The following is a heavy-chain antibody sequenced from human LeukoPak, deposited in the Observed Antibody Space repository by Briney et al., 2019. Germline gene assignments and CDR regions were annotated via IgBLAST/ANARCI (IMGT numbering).Heavy chain of an antibody. CDR1: GFTFSSYS. J-gene: IGHJ4*02. CDR2: ISSSSSYI. V-gene: IGHV3-21*01. CDR3: AREDSIVVVPAAKIDY. Sequence: GGSLRLSCAASGFTFSSYSMNWVRQAPGKGLEWVSSISSSSSYIYYADSVKGRFTISRDNAKNSLYLQLNSLRAEDTAVYYCAREDSIVVVPAAKIDYWGQGTLVTVSS. D-gene: IGHD2-2*01.